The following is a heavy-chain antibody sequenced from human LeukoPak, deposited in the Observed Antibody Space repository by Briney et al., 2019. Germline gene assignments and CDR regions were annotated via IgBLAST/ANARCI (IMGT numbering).Heavy chain of an antibody. V-gene: IGHV3-23*01. CDR3: AKRGIVIRAVIIIGFHKEAHYFDY. J-gene: IGHJ4*02. CDR2: ISERGGST. D-gene: IGHD3-10*01. Sequence: GGSLRLSCVVSGITLSNYGMSWVRQAPGKGLEWVSGISERGGSTNYADSVKGRFIISRDTSKNTVYLQMNSLRVEDTAVYFCAKRGIVIRAVIIIGFHKEAHYFDYWGQGILVTVSS. CDR1: GITLSNYG.